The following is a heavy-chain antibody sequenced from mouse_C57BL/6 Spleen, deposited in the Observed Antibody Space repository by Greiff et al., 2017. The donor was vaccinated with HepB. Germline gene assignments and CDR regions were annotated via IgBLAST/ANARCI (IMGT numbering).Heavy chain of an antibody. CDR3: ARRYGSSAGYFDV. CDR1: GYAFSSYW. CDR2: IYPGDGDT. D-gene: IGHD1-1*01. Sequence: VKLVESGAELVKPGASVKISCKASGYAFSSYWMNWVKQRPGKGLEWIGQIYPGDGDTNYNGKFKGKATLTADKSSSTAYMHLSSLTSEDSAVYFCARRYGSSAGYFDVWGTGTTVTVSS. V-gene: IGHV1-80*01. J-gene: IGHJ1*03.